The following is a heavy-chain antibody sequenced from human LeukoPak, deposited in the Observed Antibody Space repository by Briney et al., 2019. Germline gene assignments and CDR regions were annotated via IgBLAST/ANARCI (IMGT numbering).Heavy chain of an antibody. V-gene: IGHV3-74*01. CDR2: INSDGSTA. J-gene: IGHJ4*02. Sequence: QSGGSLRLSCAASGFTFSTYWMHWVRQVPGKGLVWVSRINSDGSTADYADAVKGRFTISRDNAKNTLYLEMNSLRADDTGLYYCAPEGGSSYDYWGQGTLVTVSS. CDR1: GFTFSTYW. CDR3: APEGGSSYDY. D-gene: IGHD5-18*01.